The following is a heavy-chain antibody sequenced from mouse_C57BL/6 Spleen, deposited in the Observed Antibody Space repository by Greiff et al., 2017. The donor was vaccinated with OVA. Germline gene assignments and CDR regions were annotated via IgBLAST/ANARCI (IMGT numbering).Heavy chain of an antibody. Sequence: VQLQQSGAELVRPGASVKLSCKASGYTFTDYYINWVKQRPGQGLEWIARIYPGSGNTYYNEKFKGKATLTAEKSSSTAYMQLSSLTSEDSAVYFCARSPGSSYGGAMDYWGQGTSVTVSS. D-gene: IGHD1-1*01. V-gene: IGHV1-76*01. J-gene: IGHJ4*01. CDR3: ARSPGSSYGGAMDY. CDR2: IYPGSGNT. CDR1: GYTFTDYY.